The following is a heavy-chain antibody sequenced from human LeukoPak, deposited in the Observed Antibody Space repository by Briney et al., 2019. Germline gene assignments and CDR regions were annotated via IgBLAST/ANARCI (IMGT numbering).Heavy chain of an antibody. CDR2: SFNRENT. CDR1: GGSISSSNYY. V-gene: IGHV4-39*07. CDR3: ARDITGGHYNWFDP. Sequence: SETLSLTCTVSGGSISSSNYYWGWLRQPPGWGLEWIAYSFNRENTYYNPSLKSRVTILVDTSKTQFSLKLSSVTAADTAVYYCARDITGGHYNWFDPWGQGTLVTVSS. D-gene: IGHD1-14*01. J-gene: IGHJ5*02.